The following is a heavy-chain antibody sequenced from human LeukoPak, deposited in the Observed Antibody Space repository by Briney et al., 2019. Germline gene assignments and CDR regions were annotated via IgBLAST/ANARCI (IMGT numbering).Heavy chain of an antibody. Sequence: GGSLRLSCAASGFTFSSYAMHWVRQVPGKGLEWVAVISYDGSNKYYADSVKGRFTISRDNSKNTLYLQMNSLRAEDTAVYYCARNQMDPDYYGSGSYDYWGQGTLVTVSS. CDR2: ISYDGSNK. D-gene: IGHD3-10*01. CDR1: GFTFSSYA. CDR3: ARNQMDPDYYGSGSYDY. J-gene: IGHJ4*02. V-gene: IGHV3-30-3*01.